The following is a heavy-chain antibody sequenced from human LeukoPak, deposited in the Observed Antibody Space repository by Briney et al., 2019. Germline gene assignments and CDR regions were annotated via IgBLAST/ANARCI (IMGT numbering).Heavy chain of an antibody. CDR2: ISGSGGST. Sequence: PGGSLRLSCAASGISFSSYAMSWVRQAPGKGLEWVLGISGSGGSTYHADSVKGRFTISRDNSKNTLYLQMNSLRAEDTAVYYCAKDPDYYGSGTFDYWGQGTLVTVSS. CDR3: AKDPDYYGSGTFDY. D-gene: IGHD3-10*01. CDR1: GISFSSYA. J-gene: IGHJ4*02. V-gene: IGHV3-23*01.